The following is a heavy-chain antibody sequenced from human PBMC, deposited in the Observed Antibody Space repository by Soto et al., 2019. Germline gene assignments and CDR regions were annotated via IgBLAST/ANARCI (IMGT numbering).Heavy chain of an antibody. Sequence: PSETLSLTCAVSGGSISSGGYCWSWIRQPPGKGLEWIGYIYHSGSTYYNPSLKSRVIISVDRSKNQFSLKLSSVTAADTAVYYCARTDYRESPYHYYGMDVWGQGTTVTVSS. D-gene: IGHD3-16*02. V-gene: IGHV4-30-2*01. J-gene: IGHJ6*02. CDR1: GGSISSGGYC. CDR3: ARTDYRESPYHYYGMDV. CDR2: IYHSGST.